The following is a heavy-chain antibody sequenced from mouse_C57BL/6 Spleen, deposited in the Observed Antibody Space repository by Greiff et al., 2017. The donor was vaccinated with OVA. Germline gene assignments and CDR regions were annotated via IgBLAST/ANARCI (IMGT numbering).Heavy chain of an antibody. CDR2: IYPGDGDT. CDR1: GYAFSSSW. CDR3: ATGYYGAMDY. V-gene: IGHV1-82*01. Sequence: QVQLQQSGPELVKPGASVKISCKASGYAFSSSWMNWVKQRPGKGLEWIGRIYPGDGDTNYNGKFKGKATLTADKSSSTAYMQLSSLTSEDSAVYFCATGYYGAMDYWGQGTSVTVSS. D-gene: IGHD1-2*01. J-gene: IGHJ4*01.